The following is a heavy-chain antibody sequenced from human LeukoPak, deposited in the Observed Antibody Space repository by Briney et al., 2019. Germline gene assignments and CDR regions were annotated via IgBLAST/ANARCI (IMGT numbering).Heavy chain of an antibody. Sequence: SETLSLTCAVYGGSFSGYYWSWIRRPPGKGLEWIGEINHSGSTNYNPSLKSRVTISVDTSKNQFSLKLSSVTAADTAVYYCARGAGYYDSSGYNFDYWGQGTLVTVSS. J-gene: IGHJ4*02. CDR1: GGSFSGYY. CDR3: ARGAGYYDSSGYNFDY. V-gene: IGHV4-34*01. D-gene: IGHD3-22*01. CDR2: INHSGST.